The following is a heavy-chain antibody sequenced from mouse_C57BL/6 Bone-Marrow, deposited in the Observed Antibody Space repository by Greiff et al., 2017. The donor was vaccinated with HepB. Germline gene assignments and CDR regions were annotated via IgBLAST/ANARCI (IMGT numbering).Heavy chain of an antibody. CDR1: GFTFSSYG. CDR3: ARHLYYYGSDY. Sequence: EVQGVESGGDLVKPGGSLKLSCAASGFTFSSYGMSWVRQTPDKRLEWVATISSGGSNTYYPDSVKGRFTISRDNAKNTLYLQMSSLKSEDTAMYYCARHLYYYGSDYWGQGTTLTVSS. CDR2: ISSGGSNT. V-gene: IGHV5-6*01. J-gene: IGHJ2*01. D-gene: IGHD1-1*01.